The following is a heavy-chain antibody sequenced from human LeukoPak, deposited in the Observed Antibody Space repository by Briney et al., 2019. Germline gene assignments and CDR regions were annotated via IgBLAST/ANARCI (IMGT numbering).Heavy chain of an antibody. V-gene: IGHV5-51*01. D-gene: IGHD4-17*01. CDR2: IYPGDSDT. CDR3: ARLITTVTTPLNY. CDR1: GYSFTSYW. Sequence: GESLKISGKGSGYSFTSYWIGWVRQMPGKGLDWMGIIYPGDSDTRYSPSFQGQVTISADKSISTAYLQWSSLKASDTAMYYCARLITTVTTPLNYWGQGTLVTVSS. J-gene: IGHJ4*02.